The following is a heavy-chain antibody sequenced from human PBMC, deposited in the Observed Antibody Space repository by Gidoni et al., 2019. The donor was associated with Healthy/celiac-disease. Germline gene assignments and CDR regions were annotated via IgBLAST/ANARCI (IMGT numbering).Heavy chain of an antibody. D-gene: IGHD6-13*01. CDR1: GFTFSSYA. CDR3: AREARDFSSPSFDY. CDR2: ISYDGSNK. J-gene: IGHJ4*02. V-gene: IGHV3-30-3*01. Sequence: QVQLVESGGGVVQPGRSLRLSCAASGFTFSSYAMHWVRQAPGKGLEWVAVISYDGSNKYYADSVKGRFTISRDNSKNTLYLQMNSLRAEDTAVYYCAREARDFSSPSFDYWGQGTLVTVSS.